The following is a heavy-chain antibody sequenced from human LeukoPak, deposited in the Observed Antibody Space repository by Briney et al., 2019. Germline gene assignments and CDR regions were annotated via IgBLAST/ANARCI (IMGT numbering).Heavy chain of an antibody. Sequence: GGSLRLSCAASGFTFSVYSMNWVRQAPGEGLEWVSTISSSGTYIFYADSVKGRFTISRDNARNSLYLQMNSLRAEDTAVYYCAKPLLYYDSSGYRDWGQGTLVTVSS. D-gene: IGHD3-22*01. CDR1: GFTFSVYS. J-gene: IGHJ4*02. V-gene: IGHV3-21*04. CDR2: ISSSGTYI. CDR3: AKPLLYYDSSGYRD.